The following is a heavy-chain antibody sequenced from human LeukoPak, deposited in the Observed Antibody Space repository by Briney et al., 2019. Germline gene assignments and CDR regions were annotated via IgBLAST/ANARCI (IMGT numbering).Heavy chain of an antibody. Sequence: PSETLSLTCTVSGGSVSSGPYYWTWIRQSPGKGLEWIGNIYYSGSTNYNPSLRSRVTMSVDTSKNQFSLKLSSVTAADTAIYYCAKDFVAAAGRFDYWGQGALVTVSS. D-gene: IGHD6-13*01. CDR3: AKDFVAAAGRFDY. CDR2: IYYSGST. CDR1: GGSVSSGPYY. V-gene: IGHV4-61*01. J-gene: IGHJ4*02.